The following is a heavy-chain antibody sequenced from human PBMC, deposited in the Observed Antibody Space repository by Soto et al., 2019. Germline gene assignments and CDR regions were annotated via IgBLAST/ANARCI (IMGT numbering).Heavy chain of an antibody. Sequence: PGGSLRLSCSASGFTLSSYAMHWVRQAPGKGLEYVSAISSNGGSTYYADSVKGRFTISRDNSKNTLYLQMSSLRAEDMAVYYCVNKRRDGYNYFDYWGQGTLVTVSS. CDR2: ISSNGGST. J-gene: IGHJ4*02. D-gene: IGHD5-12*01. CDR1: GFTLSSYA. V-gene: IGHV3-64D*06. CDR3: VNKRRDGYNYFDY.